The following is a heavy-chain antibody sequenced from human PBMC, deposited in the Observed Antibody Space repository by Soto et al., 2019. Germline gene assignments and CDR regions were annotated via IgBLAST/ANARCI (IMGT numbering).Heavy chain of an antibody. J-gene: IGHJ4*02. D-gene: IGHD2-21*02. Sequence: QPGGSLRLSCAPSGFTFSSYWMSWVRQPPGKGLEWVANIKQDGSEENFVDSVRGRFTISRDNAKNSLYLQMNSLRAEDTAVYYCARGRFRYCGAVCPLFFDSWGQGT. CDR2: IKQDGSEE. V-gene: IGHV3-7*01. CDR1: GFTFSSYW. CDR3: ARGRFRYCGAVCPLFFDS.